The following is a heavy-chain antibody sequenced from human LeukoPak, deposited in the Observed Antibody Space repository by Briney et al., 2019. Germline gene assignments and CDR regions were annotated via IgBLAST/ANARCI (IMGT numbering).Heavy chain of an antibody. J-gene: IGHJ4*02. V-gene: IGHV1-2*02. CDR1: GGTFSSYA. CDR2: MNPNSGGT. D-gene: IGHD1-26*01. Sequence: ALVKVSCKASGGTFSSYAISWVRQAPGQGLEWMGWMNPNSGGTNYAQKFQGRVTMTRDTSISTAYMELSRLRSDDTAVYYCATVVGARGGDYFDYWGQGTLVTVSS. CDR3: ATVVGARGGDYFDY.